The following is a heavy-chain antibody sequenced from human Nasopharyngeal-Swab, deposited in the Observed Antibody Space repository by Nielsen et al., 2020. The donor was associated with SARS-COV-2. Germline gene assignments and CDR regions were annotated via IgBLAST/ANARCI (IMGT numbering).Heavy chain of an antibody. V-gene: IGHV4-30-4*01. Sequence: SETLSLTCAVYGGSFSGYYWSWIRQPPGKGLEWIGYIYYSGSTYYSPSLKSRVTISVDTSKNQFSLKLSSVTAADTAVYYCARAFPRGIIIRDYYYGMDVWGQGTTVTVSS. CDR3: ARAFPRGIIIRDYYYGMDV. D-gene: IGHD3-10*01. CDR2: IYYSGST. CDR1: GGSFSGYY. J-gene: IGHJ6*02.